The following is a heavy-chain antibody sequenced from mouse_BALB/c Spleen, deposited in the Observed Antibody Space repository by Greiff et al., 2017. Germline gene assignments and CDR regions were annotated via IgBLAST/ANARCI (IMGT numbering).Heavy chain of an antibody. J-gene: IGHJ4*01. D-gene: IGHD1-2*01. CDR1: GFNIKDYY. CDR3: NAFPIITTARGAMDY. Sequence: EVQLQQSGAELVRSGASVKLSCTASGFNIKDYYMHWVKQRPEQGLEWIGWIDPENGDTEYAPKFQGKATMTADTSSNTAYLQLSSLTSEDTAVYYCNAFPIITTARGAMDYWGQGTSVTVSS. CDR2: IDPENGDT. V-gene: IGHV14-4*02.